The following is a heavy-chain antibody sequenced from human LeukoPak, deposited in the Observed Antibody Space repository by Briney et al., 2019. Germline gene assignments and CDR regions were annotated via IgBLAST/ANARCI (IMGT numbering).Heavy chain of an antibody. J-gene: IGHJ6*03. D-gene: IGHD2-15*01. CDR3: ASGPLGVAATPYYYYYMDV. V-gene: IGHV4-39*07. CDR2: IYYSGST. CDR1: GGSISSSSYY. Sequence: SETLSLTCTVSGGSISSSSYYWGWIRQPPGKGLEWIGSIYYSGSTNYNPSLKSRVTISVDTSKNQFSLKLSSVTAADTAVYYCASGPLGVAATPYYYYYMDVWGKGTTVTVSS.